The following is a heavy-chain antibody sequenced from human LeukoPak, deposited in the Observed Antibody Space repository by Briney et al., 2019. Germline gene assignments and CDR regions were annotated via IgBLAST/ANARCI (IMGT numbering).Heavy chain of an antibody. V-gene: IGHV3-21*01. Sequence: GGSLRLSCAASGFTFSSYAMHWVRQAPGQGLEWVSSITSGSSHIYYADSVKGRFTISRDNAKSSLYLQMNRLRAEDTAVYYCARDPYSGSYGADYYYYMDVWGKGTTVTISS. CDR3: ARDPYSGSYGADYYYYMDV. CDR1: GFTFSSYA. D-gene: IGHD1-26*01. CDR2: ITSGSSHI. J-gene: IGHJ6*03.